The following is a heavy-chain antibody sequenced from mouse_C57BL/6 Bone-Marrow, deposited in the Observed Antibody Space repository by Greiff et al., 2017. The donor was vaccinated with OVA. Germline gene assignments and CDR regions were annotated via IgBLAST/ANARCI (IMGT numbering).Heavy chain of an antibody. CDR2: IDPENGDT. Sequence: EVQLQQSGAELVRPGASVKLSCTASGFNIKDDYMHWVKQRPEQGLEWIGWIDPENGDTEYASKFQGKATITADTSSNTAYLQLSSLTSEDTAVYYCTTKGYYTPFAYWGQGTLVTVSA. CDR3: TTKGYYTPFAY. D-gene: IGHD2-12*01. V-gene: IGHV14-4*01. CDR1: GFNIKDDY. J-gene: IGHJ3*01.